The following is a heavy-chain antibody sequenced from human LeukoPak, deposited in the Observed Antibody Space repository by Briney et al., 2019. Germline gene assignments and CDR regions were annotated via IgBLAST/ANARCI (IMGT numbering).Heavy chain of an antibody. CDR1: GYTFTSND. V-gene: IGHV1-8*01. CDR2: MNPNSGNT. J-gene: IGHJ3*02. Sequence: GASVKVSCKASGYTFTSNDINWVRQATGQGLEWMGWMNPNSGNTGYAQKFQGRVTMTRNTSISTAYMDLSSLRSEDTAVYYCARGRPAYDAFDIWGQGTMVTVSS. CDR3: ARGRPAYDAFDI.